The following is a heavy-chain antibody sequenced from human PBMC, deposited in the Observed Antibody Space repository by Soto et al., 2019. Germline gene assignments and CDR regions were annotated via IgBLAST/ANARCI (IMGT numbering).Heavy chain of an antibody. D-gene: IGHD6-13*01. J-gene: IGHJ4*02. CDR1: GYTFTSYD. V-gene: IGHV1-8*01. Sequence: QVQLVQSGADVKMPGASVKVSCEASGYTFTSYDINWVRQATGQGLEWMGWMNSNNGDTGYAQQFQGRVAMTRHASISTAYLELSRLTSEDTAVYYCARTRRAAAGTDFDYWGQGTLVTVSS. CDR3: ARTRRAAAGTDFDY. CDR2: MNSNNGDT.